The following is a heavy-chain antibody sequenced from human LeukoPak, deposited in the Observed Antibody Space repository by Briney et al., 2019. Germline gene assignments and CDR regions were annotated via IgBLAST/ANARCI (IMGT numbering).Heavy chain of an antibody. CDR1: EYTFTSYY. Sequence: ASVKVSCKASEYTFTSYYMHWVRQAPGQGLEWMGIINPSGGSTSYAQKFQGRVTMTRDTSTSTVYMELSSLRSEDTAVYYCASEICGGDCYYDYWGQGTLVTVSS. CDR3: ASEICGGDCYYDY. D-gene: IGHD2-21*02. J-gene: IGHJ4*02. CDR2: INPSGGST. V-gene: IGHV1-46*01.